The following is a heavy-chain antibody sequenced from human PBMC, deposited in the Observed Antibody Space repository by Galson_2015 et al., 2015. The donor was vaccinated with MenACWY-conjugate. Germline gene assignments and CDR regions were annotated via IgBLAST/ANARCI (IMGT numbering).Heavy chain of an antibody. CDR2: INSDGSST. CDR1: GFTFSSYW. D-gene: IGHD6-19*01. CDR3: AKSAEYSSGWYAIEY. Sequence: SLRLSCAASGFTFSSYWMHWVRQAPWKGLVWVSLINSDGSSTSYADSVKGRFTISRDNAKNTLYLQMNSLRAEDTALYYCAKSAEYSSGWYAIEYWGQGALVTVSS. J-gene: IGHJ4*02. V-gene: IGHV3-74*01.